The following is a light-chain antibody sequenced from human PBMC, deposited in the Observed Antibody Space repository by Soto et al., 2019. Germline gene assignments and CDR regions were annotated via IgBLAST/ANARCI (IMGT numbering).Light chain of an antibody. CDR2: AAS. V-gene: IGKV1-5*01. CDR1: HSISSW. J-gene: IGKJ1*01. Sequence: DIQMTQSPSSLSASVGDRVTITCRASHSISSWLAWYQQKPGKAPNLLIYAASPLESGVPSRFSGSGSGTEFTLTISRLQPDDFATYYCQQYNSYWTFGQGTKVDIK. CDR3: QQYNSYWT.